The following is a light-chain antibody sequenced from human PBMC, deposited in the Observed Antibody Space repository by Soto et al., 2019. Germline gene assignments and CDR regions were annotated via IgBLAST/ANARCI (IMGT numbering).Light chain of an antibody. J-gene: IGLJ3*02. Sequence: QSVLTQPASVSGSPGQSITIACTGTNRDVGSYNLVSWYQQRPGEAPKLSISEVRNRPSGISYRFTGSKSGNTASLTISGLQAEDEADYYCSSYTTTSTLVFGGGTKLTV. CDR3: SSYTTTSTLV. V-gene: IGLV2-14*01. CDR2: EVR. CDR1: NRDVGSYNL.